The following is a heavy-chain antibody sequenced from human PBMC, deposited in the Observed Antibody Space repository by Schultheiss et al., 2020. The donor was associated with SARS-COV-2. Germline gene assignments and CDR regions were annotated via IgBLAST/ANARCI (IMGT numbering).Heavy chain of an antibody. CDR3: ARDGYYYDSSGYYHYFDY. Sequence: GESLKISCAASGFTFSSYEMNWVRQAPGKGLEWVSYISSSGSTIYYADSVKGRFTISRDNAKNSLYLQMNSLRAEDTAVYYCARDGYYYDSSGYYHYFDYWGQGTLVTVSS. J-gene: IGHJ4*02. CDR1: GFTFSSYE. CDR2: ISSSGSTI. D-gene: IGHD3-22*01. V-gene: IGHV3-48*03.